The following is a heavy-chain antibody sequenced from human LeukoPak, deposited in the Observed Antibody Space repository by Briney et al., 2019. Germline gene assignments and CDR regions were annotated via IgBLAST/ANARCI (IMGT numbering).Heavy chain of an antibody. D-gene: IGHD3-16*01. V-gene: IGHV1-2*02. Sequence: GASVKVSCKASGYTFTGYYMHWVRQAPGQGLEWMGWINPNSGGTNYAQKFQGRVTMTRDTSISTAYMELSRLRSDDTAVYYCARGEITFGGPNSDYWGQGTLVTVSS. J-gene: IGHJ4*02. CDR1: GYTFTGYY. CDR2: INPNSGGT. CDR3: ARGEITFGGPNSDY.